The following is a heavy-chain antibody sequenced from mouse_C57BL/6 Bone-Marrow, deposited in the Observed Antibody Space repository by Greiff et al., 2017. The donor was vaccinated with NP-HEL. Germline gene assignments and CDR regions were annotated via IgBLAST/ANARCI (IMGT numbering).Heavy chain of an antibody. CDR2: ISSGGSYT. D-gene: IGHD1-1*01. J-gene: IGHJ4*01. CDR1: GFTFSSYG. V-gene: IGHV5-6*01. CDR3: AIQGYYGAMDY. Sequence: EVMLVESGGDLVKPGGSLKLSCAASGFTFSSYGMSWVRQTPDKRLEWVATISSGGSYTYYPDSVKGRFTLSRDNAKNTLYLQMSSLKSEDTAMYYCAIQGYYGAMDYWGQGTSVTVSS.